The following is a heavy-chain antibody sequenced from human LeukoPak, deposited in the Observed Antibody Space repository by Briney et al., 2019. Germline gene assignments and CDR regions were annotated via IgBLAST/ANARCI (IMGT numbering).Heavy chain of an antibody. V-gene: IGHV1-2*02. Sequence: ASVKVSCKATGYIFTGYYMHRVRQAPGQGLEWMGWINPNSGGTNSAQKFQGRVTMTRDTSISTAYMELSRLTSDDTAVYYCGRHPYSGSYHFDYWGQGTLVTVSS. J-gene: IGHJ4*02. CDR2: INPNSGGT. CDR3: GRHPYSGSYHFDY. D-gene: IGHD1-26*01. CDR1: GYIFTGYY.